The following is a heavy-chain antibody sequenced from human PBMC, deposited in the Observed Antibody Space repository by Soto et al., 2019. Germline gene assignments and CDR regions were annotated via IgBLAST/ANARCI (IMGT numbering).Heavy chain of an antibody. CDR2: IYYSGST. CDR3: ARTLNWFDP. CDR1: GGSISSSSYY. J-gene: IGHJ5*02. Sequence: SETLSLTCTVSGGSISSSSYYWGWIRQPPGKGLEWIGSIYYSGSTYYNPSLKSRVTISVDTSKNQFSLKLSSVTAADTAVYYCARTLNWFDPWGQGTLVTVSS. V-gene: IGHV4-39*01.